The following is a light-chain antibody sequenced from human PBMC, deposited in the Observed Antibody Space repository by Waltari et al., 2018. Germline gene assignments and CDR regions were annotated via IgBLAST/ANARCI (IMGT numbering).Light chain of an antibody. Sequence: QLVLTQSPSASASLGASVKLPCTLSSGHSSNVIAWLQQQSEKGPRYLMKGNSDGSHSKGSEIPDRFSGSSSGAERYLTISILQSEDEADYYCQTGGHGTWVFGGGTKLTVL. CDR3: QTGGHGTWV. V-gene: IGLV4-69*01. J-gene: IGLJ3*02. CDR2: GNSDGSH. CDR1: SGHSSNV.